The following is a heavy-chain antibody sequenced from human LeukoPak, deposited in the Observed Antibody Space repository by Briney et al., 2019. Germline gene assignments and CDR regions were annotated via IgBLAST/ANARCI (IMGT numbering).Heavy chain of an antibody. CDR2: IYCSGGA. CDR3: ARVCSSTSCYRDAFDI. D-gene: IGHD2-2*01. V-gene: IGHV4-30-4*08. CDR1: GGSISSGDYY. J-gene: IGHJ3*02. Sequence: SETLSLTCTVSGGSISSGDYYWSWIGQPPGKGLEWIGYIYCSGGAYYNPSLKSRVTISVDTSKNQFSLKLSSVTAADTAVYYCARVCSSTSCYRDAFDIWGQGTMVTVSS.